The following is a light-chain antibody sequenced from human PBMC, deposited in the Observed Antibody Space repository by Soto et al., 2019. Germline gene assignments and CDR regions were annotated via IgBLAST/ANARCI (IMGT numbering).Light chain of an antibody. J-gene: IGKJ1*01. CDR3: QRYNRLWT. CDR1: QSISSW. CDR2: NAS. V-gene: IGKV1-5*03. Sequence: DIQMTKSPSTLSASVGDRVTITCRASQSISSWLAWYQQKPGKAPKLLIYNASRLDSGGPSRFSGSGSGTKFTLTISSLQHDHFATYSCQRYNRLWTFGQGAKGEIK.